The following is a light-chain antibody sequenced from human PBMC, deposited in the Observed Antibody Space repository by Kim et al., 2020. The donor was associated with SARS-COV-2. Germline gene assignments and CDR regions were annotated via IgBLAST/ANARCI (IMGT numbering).Light chain of an antibody. CDR3: QACDSSYVV. CDR1: KLGDKY. J-gene: IGLJ2*01. Sequence: SYELTQPPSVSVSPGQTASITCSGDKLGDKYACWYQQKPGQSPVLVIYQDSKRPSGIPERFSGSNSGNTATLTISGTQAMDEADYYCQACDSSYVVFGGG. CDR2: QDS. V-gene: IGLV3-1*01.